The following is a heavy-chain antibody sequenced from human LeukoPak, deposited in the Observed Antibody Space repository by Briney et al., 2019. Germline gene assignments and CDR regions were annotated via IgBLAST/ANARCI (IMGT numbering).Heavy chain of an antibody. CDR2: MNPNSGNT. Sequence: ASVKVSCKASGYTFTSYDINWVRQATGQGLEWMGWMNPNSGNTGYAQKFQGRVTMTRNTSISTAYMELSSLRSEDTAVYYCARGPIGYCSGGSCWGDAFDIWGQGTMVTVSS. V-gene: IGHV1-8*01. J-gene: IGHJ3*02. CDR1: GYTFTSYD. D-gene: IGHD2-15*01. CDR3: ARGPIGYCSGGSCWGDAFDI.